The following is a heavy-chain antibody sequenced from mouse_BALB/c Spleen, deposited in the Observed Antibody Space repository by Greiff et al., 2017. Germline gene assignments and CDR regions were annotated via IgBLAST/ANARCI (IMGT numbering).Heavy chain of an antibody. Sequence: EVKVVESGGDLVKPGGSLKLSCAASGFTFSSYGMSWVRQTPDKRLEWVATISSGGSYTYYPDSVKGRFTISRDNAKNTLYLQMSSLKSEDTAMYYCARQGFTTATLDYWGQGTTLTVSS. V-gene: IGHV5-6*01. CDR3: ARQGFTTATLDY. D-gene: IGHD1-2*01. CDR2: ISSGGSYT. CDR1: GFTFSSYG. J-gene: IGHJ2*01.